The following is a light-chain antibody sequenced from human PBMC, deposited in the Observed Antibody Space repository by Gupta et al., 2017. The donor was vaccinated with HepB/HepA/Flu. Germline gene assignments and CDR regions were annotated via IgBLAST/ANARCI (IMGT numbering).Light chain of an antibody. CDR3: QHYGTSPRT. CDR1: QSVSTNY. J-gene: IGKJ3*01. Sequence: EIVLTQSPGTLSLSPGERASLSCRASQSVSTNYLAWYQQKPGQAPRLLIYGVSSRATGIPDRFSGSGSGSDFTLTISRLEAEDFAVYYCQHYGTSPRTFGPGTKVDIK. V-gene: IGKV3-20*01. CDR2: GVS.